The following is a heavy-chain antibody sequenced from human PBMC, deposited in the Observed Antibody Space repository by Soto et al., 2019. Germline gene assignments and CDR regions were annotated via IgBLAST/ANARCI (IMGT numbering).Heavy chain of an antibody. V-gene: IGHV3-23*01. CDR3: AKGRTLDYYDSSGYWDAFDI. CDR2: ISGSGGST. Sequence: GGSLRLSCAASGFTFSSYAMSWVRQAPGKGLEWVSAISGSGGSTYYADSVKGRFTISRDNSKNTLYLQMNSLRAEDTAVYYCAKGRTLDYYDSSGYWDAFDIWGQGTMVTVSS. CDR1: GFTFSSYA. D-gene: IGHD3-22*01. J-gene: IGHJ3*02.